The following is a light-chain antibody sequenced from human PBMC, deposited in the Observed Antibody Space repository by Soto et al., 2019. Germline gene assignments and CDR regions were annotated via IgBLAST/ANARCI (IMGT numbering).Light chain of an antibody. CDR2: GAS. Sequence: VWMHPEEPLSLSPGERVTLSCRASQSVSSNYLAWYQQKPGQAPRLLIYGASSRATGVPARFSGSGSGTDFTLTISSLQSEDFAVYYCLQYDDWHRTFGQGTKVDIK. CDR1: QSVSSN. V-gene: IGKV3-15*01. CDR3: LQYDDWHRT. J-gene: IGKJ1*01.